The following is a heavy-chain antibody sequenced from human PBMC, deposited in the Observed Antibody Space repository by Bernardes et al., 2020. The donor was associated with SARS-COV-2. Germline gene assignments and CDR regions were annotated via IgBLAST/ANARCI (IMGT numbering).Heavy chain of an antibody. CDR2: ISGSGGST. Sequence: GGSLRLSCAASGFTFSPYAMTWVRQAPGKGLEWVSAISGSGGSTYYADSVKGRFTISRDNSKNTLYLQMNSLRAEDTAVYYCAKDTKSAYCGGDCYSLDYWGQGTLVTVSS. D-gene: IGHD2-21*01. CDR1: GFTFSPYA. J-gene: IGHJ4*02. CDR3: AKDTKSAYCGGDCYSLDY. V-gene: IGHV3-23*01.